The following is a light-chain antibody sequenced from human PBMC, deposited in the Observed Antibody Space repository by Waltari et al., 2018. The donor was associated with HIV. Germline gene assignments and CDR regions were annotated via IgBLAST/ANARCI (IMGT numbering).Light chain of an antibody. CDR1: SSDVGGYNY. V-gene: IGLV2-14*01. J-gene: IGLJ1*01. CDR3: SSFTSNSTLV. Sequence: QSALTQPASVSGSPGQSITISCTGTSSDVGGYNYVSWYQQHPGKPPKLMIYEVSNRPSGVSNRFSGSKSGNTASLTISGLQAEDEADYYCSSFTSNSTLVFGTGTKVTVL. CDR2: EVS.